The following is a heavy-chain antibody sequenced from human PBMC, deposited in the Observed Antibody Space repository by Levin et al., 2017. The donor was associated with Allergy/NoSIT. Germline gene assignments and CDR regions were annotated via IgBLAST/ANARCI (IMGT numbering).Heavy chain of an antibody. D-gene: IGHD3-10*01. J-gene: IGHJ4*02. CDR3: ATCYRFGHSVDY. CDR2: IKQDGSEN. CDR1: GFTFSNYW. V-gene: IGHV3-7*01. Sequence: GGSLRLSCAASGFTFSNYWMSWVRQAPGKGLEWVANIKQDGSENSYVDSVRGRFTISRDNAKNSLWLQMNSLRAEDTAVYYCATCYRFGHSVDYWGQGALVTVSS.